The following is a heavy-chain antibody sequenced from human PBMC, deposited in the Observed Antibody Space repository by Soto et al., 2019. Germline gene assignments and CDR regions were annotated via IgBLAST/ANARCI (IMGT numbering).Heavy chain of an antibody. V-gene: IGHV3-30*18. CDR1: GFTFSSYG. D-gene: IGHD6-25*01. CDR2: ISYDGSNK. J-gene: IGHJ6*02. Sequence: QVQLVESGGGVVQPGRSLRLSCAASGFTFSSYGMHWVRQAPGKGLEWVAVISYDGSNKYYADSVKGRFTISRDNSKNTLYLHMNSLRAEDTAVYYCAKDRRPNYYYGMDVWGQGTTVTVSS. CDR3: AKDRRPNYYYGMDV.